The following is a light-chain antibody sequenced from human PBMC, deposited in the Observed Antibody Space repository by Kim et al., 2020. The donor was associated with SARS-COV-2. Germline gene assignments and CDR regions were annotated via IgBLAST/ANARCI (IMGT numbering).Light chain of an antibody. CDR3: QQTYRIPLT. Sequence: DIHMTQSPSSLSASLGDTVTITCRSSQTIAAYLNWYQQRPGKPPKLLIFASSSLQNGVPSRFSGSGSETDFTLTITSLQPDEFATYYCQQTYRIPLTFGQGTRLEIK. J-gene: IGKJ5*01. CDR1: QTIAAY. V-gene: IGKV1-39*01. CDR2: ASS.